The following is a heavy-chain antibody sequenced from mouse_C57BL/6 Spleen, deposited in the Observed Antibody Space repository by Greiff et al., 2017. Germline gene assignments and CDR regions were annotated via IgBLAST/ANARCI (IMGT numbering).Heavy chain of an antibody. J-gene: IGHJ2*01. CDR2: IYPGNSDT. Sequence: EVQLQQSGTVLARPGASVKMSCKTSGYTFTSYWMHWVKQRPGQGLEWIGAIYPGNSDTSYNQKFKGKAKLTAVTSASTTYMELSSLTNEDSAVYYCTRIPYYGSSLYYFDYWSQGTTLTVSS. D-gene: IGHD1-1*01. CDR1: GYTFTSYW. CDR3: TRIPYYGSSLYYFDY. V-gene: IGHV1-5*01.